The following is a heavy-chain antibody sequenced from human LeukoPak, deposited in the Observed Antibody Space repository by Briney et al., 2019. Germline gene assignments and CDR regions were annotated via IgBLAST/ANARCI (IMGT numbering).Heavy chain of an antibody. V-gene: IGHV1-58*01. CDR2: IVVGSGNT. Sequence: SVKVSCKASGFTFTSSAVQWVRQARGQRLEWIGWIVVGSGNTNYAQKFQERVTITRDMSTSTAYMELSSLRSEDTAVYYCAAGGPASSSSSVTAADYWGQGTLVTVSS. J-gene: IGHJ4*02. D-gene: IGHD6-6*01. CDR1: GFTFTSSA. CDR3: AAGGPASSSSSVTAADY.